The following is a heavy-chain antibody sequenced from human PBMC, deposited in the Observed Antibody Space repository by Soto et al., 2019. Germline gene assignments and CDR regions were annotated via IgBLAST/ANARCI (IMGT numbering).Heavy chain of an antibody. Sequence: QVQLVQSGAEVKKPGASVKVSCKASGYTFTSYAMHWVRQAPGQRLAWMGWINAGNGNTTYSQKFQGRVTITRDTAASTAYMEMSSLRAEDTAVYYCAREAYGSGSYYPYNWFDPWGQGTMVTVSS. D-gene: IGHD3-10*01. V-gene: IGHV1-3*01. CDR2: INAGNGNT. CDR1: GYTFTSYA. CDR3: AREAYGSGSYYPYNWFDP. J-gene: IGHJ5*02.